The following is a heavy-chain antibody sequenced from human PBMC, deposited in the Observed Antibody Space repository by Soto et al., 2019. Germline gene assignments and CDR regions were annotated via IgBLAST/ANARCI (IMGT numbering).Heavy chain of an antibody. J-gene: IGHJ2*01. CDR3: ARRRNYDYVWGSYRQPYWYFDL. D-gene: IGHD3-16*02. CDR2: IYYSGST. Sequence: SETLSLTCTVSGGSISSGDYYWSWIRQPPGKGLEWIGYIYYSGSTYYNPSLKSRVTISVDTSKNQFSLKLSSVTAADTAVYYCARRRNYDYVWGSYRQPYWYFDLWGRGTLVTVLL. CDR1: GGSISSGDYY. V-gene: IGHV4-30-4*01.